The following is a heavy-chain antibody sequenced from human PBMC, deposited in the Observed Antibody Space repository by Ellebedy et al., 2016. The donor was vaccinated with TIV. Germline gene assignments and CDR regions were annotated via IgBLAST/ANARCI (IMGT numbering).Heavy chain of an antibody. D-gene: IGHD1-1*01. J-gene: IGHJ4*02. Sequence: MPSETLSLTCTVYGASISNYFWTWILHPPGKELEWIGYYYYSGSTNYKPSLKSRVTMSVATSKDQFSLKLNSVTAADTAVYYCARVLRAGRDGDFFDAWGQGTLVTVSS. CDR2: YYYSGST. V-gene: IGHV4-59*01. CDR3: ARVLRAGRDGDFFDA. CDR1: GASISNYF.